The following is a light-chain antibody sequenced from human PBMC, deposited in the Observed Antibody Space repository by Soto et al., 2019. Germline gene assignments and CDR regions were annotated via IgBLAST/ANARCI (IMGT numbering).Light chain of an antibody. CDR2: EVT. CDR3: SSYAGRNNQQL. CDR1: SSDVGAYNY. Sequence: QSALTQPPSASGSPGQSVTISCTGTSSDVGAYNYVSWYQQHPGKAPKLMIYEVTKRPSGVPDRFSGAKSGNTASLTVSGLQAEDEADYYCSSYAGRNNQQLFGTGTKLTVL. J-gene: IGLJ1*01. V-gene: IGLV2-8*01.